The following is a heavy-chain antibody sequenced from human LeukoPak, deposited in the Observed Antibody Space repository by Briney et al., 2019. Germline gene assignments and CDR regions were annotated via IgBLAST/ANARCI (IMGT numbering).Heavy chain of an antibody. V-gene: IGHV1-2*04. CDR2: INPNSGGT. CDR1: GYTFTGYY. J-gene: IGHJ3*02. CDR3: ARTDLAVALWGSSAFDI. Sequence: GASVKVSCKASGYTFTGYYMHWVRQAPGQGLEWMGWINPNSGGTNYAQKFQGWVTMTRDTSISTAYMELSRLRSDDTAVYYCARTDLAVALWGSSAFDIWGQGTMVTVSS. D-gene: IGHD6-19*01.